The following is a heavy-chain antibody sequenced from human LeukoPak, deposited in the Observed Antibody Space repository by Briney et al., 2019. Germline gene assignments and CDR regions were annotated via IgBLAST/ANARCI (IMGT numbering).Heavy chain of an antibody. J-gene: IGHJ4*02. V-gene: IGHV4-38-2*02. CDR1: GYSISSGYY. CDR2: IYHSGST. CDR3: AREVAAAGREVDY. Sequence: SETLSLTCAVSGYSISSGYYWGWLRQPPGRGLEWIGSIYHSGSTYYNPSLKSRVTISVDTSKNQFSLKLSSVTAADTAVYYCAREVAAAGREVDYWGQGTLVTVSS. D-gene: IGHD6-13*01.